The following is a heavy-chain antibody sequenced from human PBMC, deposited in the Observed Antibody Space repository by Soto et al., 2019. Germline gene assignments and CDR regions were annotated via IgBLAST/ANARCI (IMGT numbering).Heavy chain of an antibody. Sequence: ASVKVSCKASGYTFTSYDINWVRQATGQGLEWMGWMNPNSGNTGYAQKFQGRVTMTRNTSISTAYMELSSLRSEDTAVYYCASGGREGSGGLYYYYGMDVWGQGTTVTVSS. J-gene: IGHJ6*02. D-gene: IGHD6-19*01. CDR2: MNPNSGNT. CDR1: GYTFTSYD. V-gene: IGHV1-8*01. CDR3: ASGGREGSGGLYYYYGMDV.